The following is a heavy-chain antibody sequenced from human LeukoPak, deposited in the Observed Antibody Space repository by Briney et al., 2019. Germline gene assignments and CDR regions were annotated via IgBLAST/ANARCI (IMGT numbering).Heavy chain of an antibody. CDR2: ISGSGGTT. Sequence: GGSLRLSCAASGFTFSSYAMSWVRQAPGKGLEWVSAISGSGGTTYYADSVKGRFTVSRDNSKNTLYLQMNSLRAEDTAVYYCATYYDFWSGYMYYFDYWGQGTLVTVSS. V-gene: IGHV3-23*01. CDR1: GFTFSSYA. D-gene: IGHD3-3*01. J-gene: IGHJ4*02. CDR3: ATYYDFWSGYMYYFDY.